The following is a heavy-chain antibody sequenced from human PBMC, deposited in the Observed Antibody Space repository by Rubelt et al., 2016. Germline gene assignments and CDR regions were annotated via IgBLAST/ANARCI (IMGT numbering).Heavy chain of an antibody. CDR3: TRHGGGMAAGGADY. CDR2: IRSKSNNYAT. D-gene: IGHD6-13*01. J-gene: IGHJ4*02. V-gene: IGHV3-73*01. Sequence: EVQLVESGGGLVQPGGSLRLSCAASGFSFSGSAMHWVRQASGKGLEWVGRIRSKSNNYATAYAASVEGRFSISRDDSNKMGHRHMSSLKTEDTAVYFCTRHGGGMAAGGADYWGRGTLVTVSS. CDR1: GFSFSGSA.